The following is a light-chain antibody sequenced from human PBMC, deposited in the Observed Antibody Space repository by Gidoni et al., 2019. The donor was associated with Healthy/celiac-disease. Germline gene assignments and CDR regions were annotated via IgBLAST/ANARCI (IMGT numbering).Light chain of an antibody. CDR1: SSDVVGYNY. V-gene: IGLV2-14*01. Sequence: QSALTQPASVSGSPGQSITISCTGTSSDVVGYNYVSWYQQHPGTAPQLMIYAVSNRPSGVSNRFSGSKSGHTASLTISGLQAEDEADYYCSSYTSSSTVVFGGGTKLTVL. CDR3: SSYTSSSTVV. J-gene: IGLJ2*01. CDR2: AVS.